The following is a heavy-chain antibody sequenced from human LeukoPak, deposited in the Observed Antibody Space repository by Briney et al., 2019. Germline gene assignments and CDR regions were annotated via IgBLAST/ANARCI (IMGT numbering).Heavy chain of an antibody. CDR2: ISGSGGST. Sequence: GGSLRLSCAASGFTFSSYAMSWVRQAPGKRLEWVSAISGSGGSTYYADSVKGRFTISRDNSKNTLYLQMNSLRAEDTAVYYCAKDEGSSWLYAEYFQHWGQGTLVTVSS. CDR1: GFTFSSYA. V-gene: IGHV3-23*01. J-gene: IGHJ1*01. CDR3: AKDEGSSWLYAEYFQH. D-gene: IGHD6-13*01.